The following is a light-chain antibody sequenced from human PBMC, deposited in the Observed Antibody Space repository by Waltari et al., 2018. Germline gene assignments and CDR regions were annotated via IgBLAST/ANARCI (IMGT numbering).Light chain of an antibody. J-gene: IGKJ2*01. Sequence: DIVMTQSPDSLAVSLGERATINCKSSQTVLYSSKNKNYLAWYQQKPGQHPKLLIYCASTRESGVPDRFSGSGSGTDFTLTISSLQAEDVAVYYCQQYYSTLPYTFGQGTKLEIK. CDR1: QTVLYSSKNKNY. CDR3: QQYYSTLPYT. CDR2: CAS. V-gene: IGKV4-1*01.